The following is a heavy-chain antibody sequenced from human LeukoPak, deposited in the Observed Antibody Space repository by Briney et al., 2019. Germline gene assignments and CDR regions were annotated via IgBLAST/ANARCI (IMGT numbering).Heavy chain of an antibody. Sequence: GGSLRLSCAASGFAFSTYGMHWVRQAPGKGLEWVTVIWYDGSNKYYADSVKGRFTISRDNSKNTLYLQMNSLRAEDTAVYYCAKEPNYGDYSDYWGQGTLVTVSS. CDR2: IWYDGSNK. D-gene: IGHD4-17*01. V-gene: IGHV3-33*06. CDR3: AKEPNYGDYSDY. J-gene: IGHJ4*02. CDR1: GFAFSTYG.